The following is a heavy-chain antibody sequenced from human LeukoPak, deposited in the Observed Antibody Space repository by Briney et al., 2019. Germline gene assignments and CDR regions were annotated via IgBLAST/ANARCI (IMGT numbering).Heavy chain of an antibody. CDR1: GFTVSSNY. Sequence: GGSLRLSCAASGFTVSSNYMSWVRQAPGKGLEWVSVIYSGGDTYYAESGKGRFTISRDTSKNTLYLQLNSLRAEDTAVYYCAREDCSGGSCYLGYWGRGTLVTVST. V-gene: IGHV3-53*01. CDR3: AREDCSGGSCYLGY. D-gene: IGHD2-15*01. CDR2: IYSGGDT. J-gene: IGHJ4*02.